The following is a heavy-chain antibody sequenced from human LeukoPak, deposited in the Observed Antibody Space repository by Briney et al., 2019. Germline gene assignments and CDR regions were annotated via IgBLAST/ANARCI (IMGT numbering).Heavy chain of an antibody. CDR1: EFTFRNYA. D-gene: IGHD2-2*01. V-gene: IGHV3-23*01. J-gene: IGHJ4*02. Sequence: GGSLRLSCAASEFTFRNYAMSWVRQAPGKGLEWVSAISGSGGSTNYADSVKGRFTISRDNSKNTLYLRMNSLRAEDTAVYYCAKDRGYCSSTRCYALHYFDYWGQGTLVTVSS. CDR3: AKDRGYCSSTRCYALHYFDY. CDR2: ISGSGGST.